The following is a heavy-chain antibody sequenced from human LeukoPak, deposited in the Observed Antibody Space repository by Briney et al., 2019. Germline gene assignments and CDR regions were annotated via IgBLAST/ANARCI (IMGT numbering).Heavy chain of an antibody. CDR2: ISFDASTK. D-gene: IGHD1-26*01. CDR3: AKLSEGDDY. J-gene: IGHJ4*02. Sequence: GGSLRLSCAASGFTFSSYGMHWVRQAPGKGLEWVSFISFDASTKYYADSVRGRFTISRDNSKNTLYLQMDSLRVEDTAIYYCAKLSEGDDYWGQGTLVTVSS. V-gene: IGHV3-30*02. CDR1: GFTFSSYG.